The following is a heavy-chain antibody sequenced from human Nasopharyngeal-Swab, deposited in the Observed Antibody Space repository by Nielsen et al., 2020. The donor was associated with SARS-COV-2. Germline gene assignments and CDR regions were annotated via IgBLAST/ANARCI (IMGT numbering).Heavy chain of an antibody. CDR3: VKDWRYSYGNYMDV. Sequence: GESLKISCSASGFSFSSFAMHWVRQAPGKGLEYVANIDSDGETDFHADSVNGRFIISRDNSNNTLYLQMSSLSVEDTAVYHCVKDWRYSYGNYMDVWGKGTTVTVSS. CDR1: GFSFSSFA. CDR2: IDSDGETD. D-gene: IGHD5-18*01. V-gene: IGHV3-64D*06. J-gene: IGHJ6*03.